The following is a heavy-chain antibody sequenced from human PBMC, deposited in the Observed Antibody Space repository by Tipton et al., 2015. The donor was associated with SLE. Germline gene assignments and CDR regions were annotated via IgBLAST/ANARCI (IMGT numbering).Heavy chain of an antibody. D-gene: IGHD3-22*01. CDR1: GFIFSSYE. V-gene: IGHV3-30*04. J-gene: IGHJ4*02. CDR2: ISYDVSNT. Sequence: SLRLSCAASGFIFSSYEMHWVRQAPGKGLEWVTAISYDVSNTYYADSVKGRFTISRDNSKNTLFLQMNSLRAEDTAVYYCAKGPRYFYESSGYITDWGQGTLVTVSS. CDR3: AKGPRYFYESSGYITD.